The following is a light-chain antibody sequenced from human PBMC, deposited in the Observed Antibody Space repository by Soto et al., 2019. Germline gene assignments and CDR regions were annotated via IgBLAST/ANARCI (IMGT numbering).Light chain of an antibody. CDR3: QSYDSSLSNSV. V-gene: IGLV1-40*01. CDR2: ANA. CDR1: SSDIGAGHD. J-gene: IGLJ1*01. Sequence: QSVLTQPPSVSEAPGQRVTISCTGTSSDIGAGHDVHWYQQVPGAAPKLLIYANAIRPSGVPDRFSGSKSGTSASLAITGLRAEDEADYYCQSYDSSLSNSVFGTGTKVTVL.